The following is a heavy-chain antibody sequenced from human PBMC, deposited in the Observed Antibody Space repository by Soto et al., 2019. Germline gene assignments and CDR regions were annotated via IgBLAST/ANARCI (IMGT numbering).Heavy chain of an antibody. V-gene: IGHV3-7*03. CDR2: IKQDGSEK. Sequence: GGALRLSCAASGFTFSSYWMSWVRQAPGKGLEWVANIKQDGSEKYYVDSVKGRFTISRDNAKNSLYLQMNSLRAEDTAVYYCARDCIAARQWGRWFDPWGQGTLVTVSS. CDR1: GFTFSSYW. CDR3: ARDCIAARQWGRWFDP. J-gene: IGHJ5*02. D-gene: IGHD6-6*01.